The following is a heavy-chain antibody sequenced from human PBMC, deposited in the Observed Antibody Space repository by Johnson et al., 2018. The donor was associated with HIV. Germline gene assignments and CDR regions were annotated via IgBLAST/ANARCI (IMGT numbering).Heavy chain of an antibody. V-gene: IGHV3-30-3*01. D-gene: IGHD3-22*01. Sequence: QVQLVESGGGVVQPGRSLRLSCAASGFTFSNYLMHWVRQAPGKGLEWVAVISYDGSNKYYADSVKGRFTISRDNSKNTLYLQMNSLRAEDTAVYYCARVSKYYDSIRGAFDIWGQGTMVTVSS. CDR3: ARVSKYYDSIRGAFDI. J-gene: IGHJ3*02. CDR2: ISYDGSNK. CDR1: GFTFSNYL.